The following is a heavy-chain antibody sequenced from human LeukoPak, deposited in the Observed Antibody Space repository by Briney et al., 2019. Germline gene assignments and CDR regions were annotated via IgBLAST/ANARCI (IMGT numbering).Heavy chain of an antibody. D-gene: IGHD1-26*01. Sequence: GSLRLSCAASGFSFSSYEMNWVRQAPGKGLEWVSYITSSGTTIYYADSVKGRFTISRDNSKNTLYLQMNSLRAEDTALYYCAKDPAVLSYFDPWGQGTLVTVSS. CDR2: ITSSGTTI. CDR1: GFSFSSYE. CDR3: AKDPAVLSYFDP. J-gene: IGHJ5*02. V-gene: IGHV3-48*03.